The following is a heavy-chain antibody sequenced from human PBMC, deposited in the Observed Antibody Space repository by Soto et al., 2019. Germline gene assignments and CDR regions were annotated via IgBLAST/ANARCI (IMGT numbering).Heavy chain of an antibody. D-gene: IGHD6-13*01. Sequence: ASVKVSCKPSGFTFTSSAVQWVRQARGQRLEWIGWIVVGSGNTNYAQKFQERVTITRDMSTSTAYMELSSLRSEDTAVYYCAADRSHSSSSEFDYWGQGTLVTVSS. CDR2: IVVGSGNT. V-gene: IGHV1-58*01. CDR3: AADRSHSSSSEFDY. J-gene: IGHJ4*02. CDR1: GFTFTSSA.